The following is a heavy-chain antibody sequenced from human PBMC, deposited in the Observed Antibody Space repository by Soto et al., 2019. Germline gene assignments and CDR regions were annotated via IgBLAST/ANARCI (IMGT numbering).Heavy chain of an antibody. CDR3: ARQRSGYHGYGKYSWFDP. CDR1: GGSISSGGYY. V-gene: IGHV4-31*03. D-gene: IGHD5-12*01. Sequence: SETLSLTCTVSGGSISSGGYYWSWIRQHPGKGLEWIGYIYYTGSTYYNPSLKSRVTISVDTSKNQFSLSLTSLTAADTAVYYCARQRSGYHGYGKYSWFDPWGHGSLVTVS. CDR2: IYYTGST. J-gene: IGHJ5*02.